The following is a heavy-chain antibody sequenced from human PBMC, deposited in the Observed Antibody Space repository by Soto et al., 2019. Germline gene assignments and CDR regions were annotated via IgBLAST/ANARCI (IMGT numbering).Heavy chain of an antibody. Sequence: QSQTLSLTCAISGDSVSSNSAAWNWIRQSPSRGLEWLGRTYYRSKWYNDYAVSVKSRITINPDTSKNQFSLQLNSVTPEDTAVYYCARDLLDCSGGSCEDPIYYYGMDVWGQGTTVTVSS. CDR3: ARDLLDCSGGSCEDPIYYYGMDV. CDR2: TYYRSKWYN. D-gene: IGHD2-15*01. J-gene: IGHJ6*02. CDR1: GDSVSSNSAA. V-gene: IGHV6-1*01.